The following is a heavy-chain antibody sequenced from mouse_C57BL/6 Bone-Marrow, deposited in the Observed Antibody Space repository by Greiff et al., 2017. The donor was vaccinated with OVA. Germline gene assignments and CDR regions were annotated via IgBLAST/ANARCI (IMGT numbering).Heavy chain of an antibody. CDR1: GFTFSDYG. CDR2: ISSGSSTI. V-gene: IGHV5-17*01. Sequence: EVKLMESGGGLVKPGGSLKLSCAASGFTFSDYGMHWVRQAPEKGLEWVAYISSGSSTIYYADTVKGRFTISRDNAKNTLFLQMTSLRSEDTAMYYCATIYYGNSFAYWGQGTLVTVSA. CDR3: ATIYYGNSFAY. D-gene: IGHD2-1*01. J-gene: IGHJ3*01.